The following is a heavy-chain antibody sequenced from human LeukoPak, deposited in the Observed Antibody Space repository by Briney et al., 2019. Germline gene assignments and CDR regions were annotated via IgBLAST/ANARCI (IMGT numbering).Heavy chain of an antibody. Sequence: ASVKVSCKASGGTFSSYAISWVRQAPGQGLEWMGGIIPIFGTANYAQKFQGRVTITADESTSTAYMELSSLRSEDTAVYYCATSHLLLYYFDYWGQGTLVTVSS. CDR1: GGTFSSYA. CDR2: IIPIFGTA. CDR3: ATSHLLLYYFDY. J-gene: IGHJ4*02. V-gene: IGHV1-69*13.